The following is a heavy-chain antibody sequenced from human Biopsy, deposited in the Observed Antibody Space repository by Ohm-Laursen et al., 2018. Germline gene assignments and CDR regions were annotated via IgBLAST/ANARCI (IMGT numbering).Heavy chain of an antibody. CDR3: AGLVTGFIDP. J-gene: IGHJ5*02. Sequence: TLSLTWPVSGGSISSGGYYWGWIRQHPGKGLEWIGHMYYSGSTYYNPSLKSRITISVDTSKNQFPLKLSSVTAADTAVYYCAGLVTGFIDPWGQGTLVTVSS. D-gene: IGHD3-9*01. CDR2: MYYSGST. V-gene: IGHV4-31*02. CDR1: GGSISSGGYY.